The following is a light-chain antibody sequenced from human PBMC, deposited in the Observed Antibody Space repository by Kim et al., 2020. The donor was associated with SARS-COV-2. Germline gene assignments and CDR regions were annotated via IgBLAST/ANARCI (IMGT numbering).Light chain of an antibody. V-gene: IGKV3-20*01. CDR3: QQYGSSSYS. J-gene: IGKJ2*03. CDR2: GAS. Sequence: LSPGERATPACRASQSVSSSYLAWYQQKPGQAPRLLIYGASSRATGIPDRFSGSGSGTDFTLTISRLEPEDFAVYYCQQYGSSSYSFGQGTKLEIK. CDR1: QSVSSSY.